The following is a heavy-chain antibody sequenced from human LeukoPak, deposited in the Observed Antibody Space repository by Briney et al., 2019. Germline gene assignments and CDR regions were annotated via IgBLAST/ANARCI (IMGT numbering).Heavy chain of an antibody. J-gene: IGHJ4*02. V-gene: IGHV3-30*18. CDR2: ISYDGSNK. Sequence: GRSLRLSCAASGFTFSSYGMHWVRQAPGKGLEWVAVISYDGSNKYYADSVKGRFPISRDNSKNTLYLQMNSLGAEDTAVYYCAKDLVAAGDYWGQGTLVTVSS. CDR3: AKDLVAAGDY. D-gene: IGHD6-13*01. CDR1: GFTFSSYG.